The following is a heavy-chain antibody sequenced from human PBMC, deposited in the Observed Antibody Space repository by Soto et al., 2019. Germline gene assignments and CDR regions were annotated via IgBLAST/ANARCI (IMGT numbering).Heavy chain of an antibody. D-gene: IGHD6-13*01. CDR1: GGSISSGGYS. Sequence: TLSLTCAVSGGSISSGGYSLSWIRQPPGKGLEWIGYIDHSGSTYYNPSLKSRVTISVNRSNNQFSLKLSAVTAADTAVNECERGSSSRHYYYYGMAVWGQGATVTVS. V-gene: IGHV4-30-2*01. J-gene: IGHJ6*02. CDR3: ERGSSSRHYYYYGMAV. CDR2: IDHSGST.